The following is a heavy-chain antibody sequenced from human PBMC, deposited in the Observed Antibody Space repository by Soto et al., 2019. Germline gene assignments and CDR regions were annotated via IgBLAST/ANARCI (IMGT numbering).Heavy chain of an antibody. Sequence: QVELQESGPGLVKPSQTLSLTCTVSGGSISRGGYYCSWIRQHPGKGLEWIGYIYHTGSTYYNPSFKSRVTRSVDTYNNQFSLKLTSVTAADTAVYYGARARGKALLFDYWGTGVLVTVYS. D-gene: IGHD3-10*01. CDR1: GGSISRGGYY. V-gene: IGHV4-31*03. CDR2: IYHTGST. J-gene: IGHJ4*02. CDR3: ARARGKALLFDY.